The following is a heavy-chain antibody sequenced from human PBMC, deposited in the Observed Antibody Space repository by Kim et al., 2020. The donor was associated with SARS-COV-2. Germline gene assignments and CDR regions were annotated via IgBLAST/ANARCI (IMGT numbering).Heavy chain of an antibody. Sequence: GGSLRLSCAASGFTFSSYSMNWVRQAPGKGLEWVSSISSSSSYIYYADSVKGRFTISRDNAKNSLYLQMKSLRAEDTAVYYCARGPKDIVVVVADFDIWGQGTMVTVSS. CDR2: ISSSSSYI. J-gene: IGHJ3*02. V-gene: IGHV3-21*01. CDR1: GFTFSSYS. CDR3: ARGPKDIVVVVADFDI. D-gene: IGHD2-15*01.